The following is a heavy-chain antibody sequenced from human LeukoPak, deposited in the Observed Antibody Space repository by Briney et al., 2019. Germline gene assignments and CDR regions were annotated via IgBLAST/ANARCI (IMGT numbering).Heavy chain of an antibody. Sequence: PSETLSLTCTVSGGSISSYYWSWIRQPPGKGLGWIGYIYYSGSTNYNPSLKSRVTISVDKSKNQFSLKLSSVTAADTAVYYCARVSVPGTVVALGRFDPWGQGTLVTVSS. CDR2: IYYSGST. CDR3: ARVSVPGTVVALGRFDP. CDR1: GGSISSYY. J-gene: IGHJ5*02. V-gene: IGHV4-59*01. D-gene: IGHD2-15*01.